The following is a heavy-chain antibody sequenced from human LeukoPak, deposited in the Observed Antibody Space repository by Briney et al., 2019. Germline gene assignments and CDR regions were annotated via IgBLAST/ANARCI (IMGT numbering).Heavy chain of an antibody. CDR1: GGSFSGYY. Sequence: SETLSLTCAVYGGSFSGYYWSWIRQPPGKGLEWIGEITHSGTTDYNPSLESRLTISIDTSKNQFSLKLSSVAAADTAVYYCARLITPTSGSNWFDPWGQGTLVTVSS. D-gene: IGHD3-10*01. CDR3: ARLITPTSGSNWFDP. CDR2: ITHSGTT. V-gene: IGHV4-34*01. J-gene: IGHJ5*02.